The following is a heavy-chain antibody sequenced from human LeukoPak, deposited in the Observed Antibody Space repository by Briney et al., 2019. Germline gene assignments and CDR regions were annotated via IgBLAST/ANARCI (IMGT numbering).Heavy chain of an antibody. V-gene: IGHV1-46*01. CDR2: INPSGGST. D-gene: IGHD1-1*01. J-gene: IGHJ4*02. Sequence: GASVKVSCKASGYTFTSYYIDWVRQAPGQGLEWMGVINPSGGSTRYAQKFQGSVTMTGDPSTRTVYMELSSLTSDDTAVYYCARGTTDDYWGQGTPVTVSS. CDR3: ARGTTDDY. CDR1: GYTFTSYY.